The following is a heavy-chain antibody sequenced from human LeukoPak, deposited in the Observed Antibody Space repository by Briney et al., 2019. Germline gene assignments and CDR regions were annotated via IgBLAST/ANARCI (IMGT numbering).Heavy chain of an antibody. CDR3: ARQGARWGNFNWFDP. CDR2: IYYSGST. D-gene: IGHD4-23*01. Sequence: SETLSLTCTVSGGSISSSSYYWGWIRQPPGKGLEWIGSIYYSGSTYYNPSLKSRVTISVDTSKNQFSLKLSSVTAADTAVYYCARQGARWGNFNWFDPWGQGTLVTVSS. CDR1: GGSISSSSYY. V-gene: IGHV4-39*01. J-gene: IGHJ5*02.